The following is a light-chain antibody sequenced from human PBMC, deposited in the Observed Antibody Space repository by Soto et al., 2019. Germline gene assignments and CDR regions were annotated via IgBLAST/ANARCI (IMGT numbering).Light chain of an antibody. CDR3: SSYTTTSTLVV. Sequence: QSVLTQPASVSGSPGQSVSISCSGTSSDVGGSSYVSWYQHHPGRAPKLMIFDVSDRPSGVSNRFSGSKSGNTASLTISGLQAEDEADYYCSSYTTTSTLVVFGGGTKLTVL. CDR1: SSDVGGSSY. CDR2: DVS. V-gene: IGLV2-14*03. J-gene: IGLJ2*01.